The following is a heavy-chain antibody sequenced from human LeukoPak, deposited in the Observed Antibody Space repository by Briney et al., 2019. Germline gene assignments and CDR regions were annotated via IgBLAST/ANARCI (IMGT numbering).Heavy chain of an antibody. J-gene: IGHJ3*02. CDR3: ARAGAVAGGKNAFDI. CDR1: GGSFSGYY. Sequence: SETLSLTCAVYGGSFSGYYWSWIRQPPGKGLEWIGEINHSGSTNYDPSLKSRVTISVDTSKNQFSLKLSSVTAADTAVYYCARAGAVAGGKNAFDIWGQGTMVTVSS. D-gene: IGHD6-19*01. CDR2: INHSGST. V-gene: IGHV4-34*01.